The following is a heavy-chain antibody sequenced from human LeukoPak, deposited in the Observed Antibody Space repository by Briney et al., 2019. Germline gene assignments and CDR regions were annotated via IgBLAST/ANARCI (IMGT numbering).Heavy chain of an antibody. CDR1: GYTFTGYY. CDR2: INPNSGGT. J-gene: IGHJ4*02. V-gene: IGHV1-2*02. CDR3: ARAYYDFWSGYNEFDY. Sequence: GASVKVSCKASGYTFTGYYMHWVRQAPGQGLEWMGWINPNSGGTNYAQKFQGRVTMTRDTSISTAYMELSRLRSDDTAVYYCARAYYDFWSGYNEFDYWGQGTLVSVSS. D-gene: IGHD3-3*01.